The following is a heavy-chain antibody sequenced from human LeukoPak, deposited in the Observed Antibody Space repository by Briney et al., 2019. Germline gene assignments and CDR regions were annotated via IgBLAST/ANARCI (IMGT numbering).Heavy chain of an antibody. CDR2: ISSSAYTM. CDR1: GFTLSDYH. CDR3: ARLNGHYSRGVDY. D-gene: IGHD2-15*01. J-gene: IGHJ4*01. Sequence: GGSLRLSCEASGFTLSDYHMSWIRQAPGKGLEWVSQISSSAYTMHHANSVKGRFTISRDNAKNSLSLQMNSLRADDTAVYYCARLNGHYSRGVDYWGQGTLVTVS. V-gene: IGHV3-11*01.